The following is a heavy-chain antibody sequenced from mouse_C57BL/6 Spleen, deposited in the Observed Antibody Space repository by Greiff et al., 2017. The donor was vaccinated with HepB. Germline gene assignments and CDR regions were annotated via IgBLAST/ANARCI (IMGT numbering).Heavy chain of an antibody. V-gene: IGHV5-17*01. J-gene: IGHJ2*01. Sequence: EVKLVESGGGLVKPGGSLKLSCAASGFTFSDYGMHWVRQAPEKGLEWVAYISSGSSTIYYADTGKGRFTISRDNAKNTLFLQMTSLRSEDTAMYYCARGTGTSFDYWGQGTTLTVSS. D-gene: IGHD4-1*01. CDR1: GFTFSDYG. CDR2: ISSGSSTI. CDR3: ARGTGTSFDY.